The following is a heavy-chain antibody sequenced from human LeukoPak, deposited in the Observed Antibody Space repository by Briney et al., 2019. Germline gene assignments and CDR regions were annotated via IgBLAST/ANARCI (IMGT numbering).Heavy chain of an antibody. CDR2: ISWNSGSI. CDR3: AKGQRDSSGWFGGDAFDI. Sequence: PGGSLRLSCAASGFTFDDYAMHWVRQAPGKGLEWVSGISWNSGSIGYADSVKGRFTISRDNAKNSLYLQMNSLRAEDTALYYCAKGQRDSSGWFGGDAFDIWGQGTMVTVSS. J-gene: IGHJ3*02. D-gene: IGHD6-13*01. CDR1: GFTFDDYA. V-gene: IGHV3-9*01.